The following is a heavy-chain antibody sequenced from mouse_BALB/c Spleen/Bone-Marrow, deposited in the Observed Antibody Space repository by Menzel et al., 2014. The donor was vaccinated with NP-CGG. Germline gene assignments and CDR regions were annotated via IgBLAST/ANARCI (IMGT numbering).Heavy chain of an antibody. CDR3: ARGFDFDY. J-gene: IGHJ2*01. CDR2: INPYYDVT. Sequence: QLVESGPELVKPGDSVKMSCKASEYSFFNYDMHWVKQKPGQGLEWIGYINPYYDVTKYNEKFKGKATLTSDKSSSTAYMDLSSLTSEDSSVYDCARGFDFDYWGHGTTLTVSS. CDR1: EYSFFNYD. V-gene: IGHV1-14*01.